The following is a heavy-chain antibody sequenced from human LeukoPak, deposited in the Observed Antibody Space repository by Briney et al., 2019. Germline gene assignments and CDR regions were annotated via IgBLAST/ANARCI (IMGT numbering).Heavy chain of an antibody. CDR1: GGSISSHY. V-gene: IGHV4-59*11. J-gene: IGHJ6*03. CDR3: ARVRSDWNYVYYYYYYYMDV. CDR2: IYYSGST. Sequence: PSETLSLTCTVSGGSISSHYWSWIRQPPGKGLEWIGYIYYSGSTNYSPSLKSRVTISVDTSKNQLSLKLSSVTAADTAVYYCARVRSDWNYVYYYYYYYMDVWGKGTTVTVSS. D-gene: IGHD1-7*01.